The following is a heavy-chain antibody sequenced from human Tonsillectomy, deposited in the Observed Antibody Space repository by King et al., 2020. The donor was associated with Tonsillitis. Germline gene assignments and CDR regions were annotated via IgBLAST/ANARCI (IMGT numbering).Heavy chain of an antibody. CDR1: GFTFSSYW. Sequence: VQLVESGGGLVQPGGSLRLSCAASGFTFSSYWMHWVRQAPGKGLVWVSRFNSDGSSTSYADSVKGRFTISRDNAKNTLYLQMNSLRAEDTAVYYCARAYYDFWSGYSREFDYWGQGTLVTVSS. J-gene: IGHJ4*02. CDR2: FNSDGSST. D-gene: IGHD3-3*01. CDR3: ARAYYDFWSGYSREFDY. V-gene: IGHV3-74*01.